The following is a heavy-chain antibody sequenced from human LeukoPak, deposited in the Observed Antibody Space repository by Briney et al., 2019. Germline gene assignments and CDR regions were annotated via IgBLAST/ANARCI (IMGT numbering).Heavy chain of an antibody. J-gene: IGHJ3*02. CDR2: INPNSGGT. D-gene: IGHD4-17*01. V-gene: IGHV1-2*02. CDR3: AREGDCGDPAFDI. Sequence: ASVKVSCKASGYTFTDYYMHWVRQAPGQGLEWMGWINPNSGGTDYAQKFQGRVTMTRDTSISTAYMELSRLRSDDTAVYYCAREGDCGDPAFDIWGQGTMVTVSS. CDR1: GYTFTDYY.